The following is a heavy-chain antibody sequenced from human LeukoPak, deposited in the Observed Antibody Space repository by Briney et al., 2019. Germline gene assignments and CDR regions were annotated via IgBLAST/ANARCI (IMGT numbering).Heavy chain of an antibody. Sequence: SETLSLTCAVYGGSFSGYYWSWIRQPPGKGLEWIGEINHSGSTNYNPSLKSRVTISVDTSKNQFSLKLSSVTAADPAVYYCARHSSPHDYWGQGTLVTVSS. CDR1: GGSFSGYY. D-gene: IGHD6-6*01. V-gene: IGHV4-34*01. CDR3: ARHSSPHDY. CDR2: INHSGST. J-gene: IGHJ4*02.